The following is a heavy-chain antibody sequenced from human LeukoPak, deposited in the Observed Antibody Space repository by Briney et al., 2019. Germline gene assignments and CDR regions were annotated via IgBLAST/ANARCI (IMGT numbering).Heavy chain of an antibody. CDR1: GGSISSSSYY. D-gene: IGHD4-17*01. V-gene: IGHV4-39*01. Sequence: PSETLSLTCTVSGGSISSSSYYWGWIRQPPGKGLEWIGSIYYSGSTYYNPSLKSRVTISVDTSKNQFSLKLSSVTAADTAVYYCARGPRGAYLDYWGQGTLVTVSS. CDR3: ARGPRGAYLDY. CDR2: IYYSGST. J-gene: IGHJ4*02.